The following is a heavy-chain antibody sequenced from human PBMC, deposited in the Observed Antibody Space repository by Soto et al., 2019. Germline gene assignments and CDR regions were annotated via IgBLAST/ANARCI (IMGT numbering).Heavy chain of an antibody. D-gene: IGHD2-21*01. V-gene: IGHV4-39*01. CDR1: GGSISSSSYY. CDR2: IYYSGTT. J-gene: IGHJ4*02. Sequence: QLQLQESGPGLVKPSETLSLTCTVSGGSISSSSYYWAWIRQPPGKGLEWVGSIYYSGTTFYNPSLKSRITRSVDTSKHQFSLKVSSVTAADTAVYYCARRVITATIDCWGQGTLVTVSS. CDR3: ARRVITATIDC.